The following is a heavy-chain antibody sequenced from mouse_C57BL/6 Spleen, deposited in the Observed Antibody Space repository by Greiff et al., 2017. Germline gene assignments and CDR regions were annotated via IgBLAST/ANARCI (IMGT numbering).Heavy chain of an antibody. J-gene: IGHJ2*01. CDR1: GYTFTSSW. D-gene: IGHD1-1*01. CDR2: IYPGSGST. CDR3: ARKDYGSSYGY. Sequence: QVQLQQPGAELVKPGASVKMSCKASGYTFTSSWITWVKQRPGQGLEWIGDIYPGSGSTNYNEKFKSKATLTVDTSSSTAYMQLSSLTSEDSAVYYCARKDYGSSYGYWGQGTTLTVSS. V-gene: IGHV1-55*01.